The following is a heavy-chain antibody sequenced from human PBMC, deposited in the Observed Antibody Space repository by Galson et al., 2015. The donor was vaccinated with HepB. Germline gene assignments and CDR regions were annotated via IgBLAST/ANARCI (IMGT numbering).Heavy chain of an antibody. Sequence: SVKVSCKASGYSFTSYQISWVRQATGQGLEWMGWTNPNDGNTGYAQKFRGRVTMTRNTSISTAYMELSSLTSEDTAVYYCARGASVAFTWGQGTLVTVSS. CDR1: GYSFTSYQ. J-gene: IGHJ5*02. CDR2: TNPNDGNT. V-gene: IGHV1-8*01. D-gene: IGHD6-19*01. CDR3: ARGASVAFT.